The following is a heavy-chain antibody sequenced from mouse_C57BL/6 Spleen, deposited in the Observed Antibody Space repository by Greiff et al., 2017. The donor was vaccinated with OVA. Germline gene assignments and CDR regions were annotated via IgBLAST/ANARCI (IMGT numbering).Heavy chain of an antibody. J-gene: IGHJ3*01. D-gene: IGHD4-1*01. Sequence: QVQLQQPGAELVRPGSSVKLSCKASGYTFTSYWMHWVKQRPIQGLEWIGNIDPSDSETHYNQKFKDKATLTVDKSSSTAYMQLSSLTSGDSAVYYCARETGTGYSYWGQGILVTVSA. CDR3: ARETGTGYSY. CDR1: GYTFTSYW. V-gene: IGHV1-52*01. CDR2: IDPSDSET.